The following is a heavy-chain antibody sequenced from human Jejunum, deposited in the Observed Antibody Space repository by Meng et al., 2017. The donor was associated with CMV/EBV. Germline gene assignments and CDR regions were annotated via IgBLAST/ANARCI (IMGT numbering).Heavy chain of an antibody. CDR1: DGSISSGHYY. D-gene: IGHD6-13*01. CDR2: LYTSGST. J-gene: IGHJ4*02. CDR3: ARDARGIAAAGVY. Sequence: QVHGRGAGPGLVKPSQTLSLTCAVSDGSISSGHYYWSWIRQPAGKGLEWIGRLYTSGSTTYNPSLKSRVTFSVDTSKNQFSLKLNSVTAADTAVYYCARDARGIAAAGVYWGQGTLVTVSS. V-gene: IGHV4-61*02.